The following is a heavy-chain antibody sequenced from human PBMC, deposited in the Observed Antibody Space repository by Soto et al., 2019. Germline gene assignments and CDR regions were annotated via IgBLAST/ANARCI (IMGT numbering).Heavy chain of an antibody. D-gene: IGHD3-10*01. CDR1: GVTFSSYA. Sequence: DVHLLESGGDLVQPGGSLRLSCAASGVTFSSYAMSWVRQAPGKGLEWVSSVSAGGDMTYYSDSVKGRFTISRDNSNNALFLQMNSLRAEDTALYYWARGARGGSGSPASYYYSGVDVWGQWTTVTVSS. CDR3: ARGARGGSGSPASYYYSGVDV. CDR2: VSAGGDMT. J-gene: IGHJ6*02. V-gene: IGHV3-23*01.